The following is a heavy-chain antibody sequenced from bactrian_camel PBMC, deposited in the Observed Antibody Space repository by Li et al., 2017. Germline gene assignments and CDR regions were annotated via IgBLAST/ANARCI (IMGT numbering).Heavy chain of an antibody. CDR2: IDSNGDT. J-gene: IGHJ4*01. CDR1: KKVQS. CDR3: AADLGWCGRAPLQREFRN. V-gene: IGHV3S53*01. Sequence: HVQLVESGGASVEVGGSLTISCVASKKVQSMGWFRRVPGGRREGVAVIDSNGDTTYADSVKGRFTISRDTAKNTVYLQMNSLKPEDTAVYYCAADLGWCGRAPLQREFRNWGQGTQVTVS. D-gene: IGHD7*01.